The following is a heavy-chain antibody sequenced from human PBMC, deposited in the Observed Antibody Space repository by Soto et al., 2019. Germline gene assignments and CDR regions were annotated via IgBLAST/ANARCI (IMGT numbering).Heavy chain of an antibody. J-gene: IGHJ6*02. V-gene: IGHV1-46*02. D-gene: IGHD2-15*01. CDR3: ARGGGFSPYYYNLDV. CDR2: INPRGGGT. Sequence: ASVKVSCKASGYTLNTYYMHWVRQAPGQGPEWMGIINPRGGGTTYAQNFQDRVTMTSDTSSSTVYMELSSLRTEDTAVYYCARGGGFSPYYYNLDVWGQGTTVTVSS. CDR1: GYTLNTYY.